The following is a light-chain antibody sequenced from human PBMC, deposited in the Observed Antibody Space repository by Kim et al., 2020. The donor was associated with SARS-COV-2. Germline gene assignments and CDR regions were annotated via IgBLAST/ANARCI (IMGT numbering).Light chain of an antibody. CDR2: KVS. J-gene: IGKJ3*01. CDR1: QSFGYSNGNIY. V-gene: IGKV2-30*01. CDR3: MQGTHWQFT. Sequence: RASISYRSRQSFGYSNGNIYLNWFHQRPGQSPRRLIYKVSNRDSGVPDRFSGSGSGTDFTLQISRVEAEDVGVYYCMQGTHWQFTFGPGTKVDIK.